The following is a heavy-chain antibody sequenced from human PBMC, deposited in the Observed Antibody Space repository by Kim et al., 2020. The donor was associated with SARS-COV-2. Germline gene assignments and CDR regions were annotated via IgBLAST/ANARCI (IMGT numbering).Heavy chain of an antibody. D-gene: IGHD5-12*01. J-gene: IGHJ4*02. V-gene: IGHV3-73*01. CDR3: TRHRADIVPSDC. CDR1: GFTFSGSA. CDR2: IRSKANSYAT. Sequence: GGSLRLSCAASGFTFSGSAMHWVRQASGKGLEWVGRIRSKANSYATAYAASVKGRFTISRDDSKNTAYLQMNSLKTEDTAVYYCTRHRADIVPSDCWGQGTLVTVSS.